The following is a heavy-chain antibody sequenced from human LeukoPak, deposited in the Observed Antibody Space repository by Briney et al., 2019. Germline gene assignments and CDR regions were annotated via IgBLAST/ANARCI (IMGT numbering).Heavy chain of an antibody. Sequence: TGGSLRLSCAASGFTFSSYAMSWVRQAPGKGLEWVSAISGSGGSTYYADSVKGRFTISRDNSKNTLYLQMNSLRAEDTAVYYCAKDQYCDSSGSLYFNYWGQGTLVTVSS. CDR2: ISGSGGST. CDR3: AKDQYCDSSGSLYFNY. D-gene: IGHD3-22*01. CDR1: GFTFSSYA. J-gene: IGHJ4*02. V-gene: IGHV3-23*01.